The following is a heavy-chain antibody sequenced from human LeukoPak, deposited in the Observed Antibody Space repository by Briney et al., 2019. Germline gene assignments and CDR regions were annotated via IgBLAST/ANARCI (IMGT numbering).Heavy chain of an antibody. CDR2: INHSGST. J-gene: IGHJ4*02. CDR1: GGSITSSY. V-gene: IGHV4-34*01. CDR3: ARVSPGFFGDS. D-gene: IGHD1-14*01. Sequence: SETLSLTCTVSGGSITSSYRSWIRQPPGKGLEWIGEINHSGSTNYNPSLKSRVTISVDTSKNQFSLKLSSVTAADTAVYYCARVSPGFFGDSWGQGTLVTVSS.